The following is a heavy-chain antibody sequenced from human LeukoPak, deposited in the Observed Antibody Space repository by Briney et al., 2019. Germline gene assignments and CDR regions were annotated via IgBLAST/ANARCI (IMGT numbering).Heavy chain of an antibody. CDR3: ARERTTLDYFDY. J-gene: IGHJ4*02. CDR2: IYYSGST. D-gene: IGHD1-14*01. CDR1: GGSISSSSYY. Sequence: SETLSLTCTVSGGSISSSSYYWGWIRQPPGEGLEWIGSIYYSGSTYYNPSLKSRVTISVDTSKNQFSLKLSSVTAADTAVYYCARERTTLDYFDYWGQGTLVIVSS. V-gene: IGHV4-39*07.